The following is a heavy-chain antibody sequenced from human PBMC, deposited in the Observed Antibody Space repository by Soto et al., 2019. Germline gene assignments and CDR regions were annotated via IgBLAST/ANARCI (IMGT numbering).Heavy chain of an antibody. Sequence: EVQLLESGGGLVQPGGSLRLSCAASGFTFSSYAMSWVRQAPGRGLEWVSAISGSGGSTYYADSVKGRFTISRDNSKNPQYLQMDRLRAEDTAVYYCAKSGSELYYGSGSYYTNWFDPWGQGTLVTVSS. J-gene: IGHJ5*02. CDR1: GFTFSSYA. V-gene: IGHV3-23*01. CDR2: ISGSGGST. D-gene: IGHD3-10*01. CDR3: AKSGSELYYGSGSYYTNWFDP.